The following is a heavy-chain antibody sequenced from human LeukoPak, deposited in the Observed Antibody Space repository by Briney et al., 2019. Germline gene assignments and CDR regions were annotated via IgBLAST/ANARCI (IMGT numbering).Heavy chain of an antibody. J-gene: IGHJ4*02. CDR3: AKGRILSGVSMFDY. V-gene: IGHV3-53*01. Sequence: GGSLRLSCAASGFTFSDNRMSWVRQAPGKGLEWVSVIYSDGSAYYADSVKGRFTISRDNSKNTLYLQMNSLRAEDTAVYYCAKGRILSGVSMFDYWGQGTLVAVSS. CDR1: GFTFSDNR. CDR2: IYSDGSA. D-gene: IGHD2-8*02.